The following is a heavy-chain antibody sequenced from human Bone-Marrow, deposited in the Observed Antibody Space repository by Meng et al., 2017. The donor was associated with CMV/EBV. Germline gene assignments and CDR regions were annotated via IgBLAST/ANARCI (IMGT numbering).Heavy chain of an antibody. CDR1: GYTFTSYG. D-gene: IGHD3-3*01. CDR2: ISAYNGNT. CDR3: AREGHYDFWSGYFLPLYGMDV. V-gene: IGHV1-18*01. Sequence: ASVKVSCKASGYTFTSYGISWVRQAPGQGLEWMGWISAYNGNTNYAQKLQGRVTMTTDTSTSTAYMELRSLGSDDTAVYYCAREGHYDFWSGYFLPLYGMDVWGQGTTVTVSS. J-gene: IGHJ6*02.